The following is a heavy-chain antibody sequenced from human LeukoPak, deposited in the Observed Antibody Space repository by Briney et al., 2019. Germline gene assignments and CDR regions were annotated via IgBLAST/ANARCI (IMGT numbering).Heavy chain of an antibody. CDR3: ARDAAMAFLDY. J-gene: IGHJ4*02. CDR2: IYHSGST. V-gene: IGHV4-38-2*02. CDR1: GYSISSGYY. Sequence: PSETLSLTCTVSGYSISSGYYWGWIRQPPGKGLEWIGSIYHSGSTYYNPSLKSRVTISVDTSKNQFSLKLSSVTAADTAVYYCARDAAMAFLDYWGQGTLVTVSS. D-gene: IGHD5-18*01.